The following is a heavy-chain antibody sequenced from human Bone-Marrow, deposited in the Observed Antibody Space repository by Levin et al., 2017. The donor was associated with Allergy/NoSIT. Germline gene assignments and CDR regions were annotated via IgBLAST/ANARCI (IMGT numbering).Heavy chain of an antibody. CDR1: GVSIGSRSYY. J-gene: IGHJ4*02. D-gene: IGHD4-11*01. CDR2: IYYSGST. CDR3: ARRVAASSNWDFDY. Sequence: SQTLSLTCTVSGVSIGSRSYYWGWIRQPPGKGLEWIGSIYYSGSTYYNPSLKSRLTISVDTAKNPFSLKLTSVTAADTAVYSCARRVAASSNWDFDYWGQGTLVTVSS. V-gene: IGHV4-39*01.